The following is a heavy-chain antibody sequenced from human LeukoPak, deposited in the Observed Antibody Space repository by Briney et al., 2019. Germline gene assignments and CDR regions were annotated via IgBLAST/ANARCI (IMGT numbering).Heavy chain of an antibody. CDR1: GYTFTGYY. V-gene: IGHV1-2*02. CDR2: ISPTSGGT. J-gene: IGHJ6*03. CDR3: AREAYASGSFRTDYYYMDV. Sequence: ASVNVSCKASGYTFTGYYMHWVRQAPRQGLEWMGWISPTSGGTNYAQKFQGRVTMTRDTSISTAYMELSRLRSDDTAVYYCAREAYASGSFRTDYYYMDVWGKGTTVTISS. D-gene: IGHD3-10*01.